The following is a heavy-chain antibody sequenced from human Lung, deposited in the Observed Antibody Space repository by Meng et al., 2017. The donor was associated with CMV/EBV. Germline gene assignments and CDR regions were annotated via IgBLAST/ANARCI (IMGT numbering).Heavy chain of an antibody. CDR3: ARDKIAVAGITGDY. D-gene: IGHD6-19*01. V-gene: IGHV7-4-1*02. Sequence: VHMVHSESELTTPGASGMVSFKTLVYSYTSSAMNLVRQAPGQALAWMGWINTNTGNPTYAQGFTGRFVFSLDTSVSTAYLPISSLKAEDTAVYSCARDKIAVAGITGDYWGQGTLVTVSS. CDR1: VYSYTSSA. CDR2: INTNTGNP. J-gene: IGHJ4*02.